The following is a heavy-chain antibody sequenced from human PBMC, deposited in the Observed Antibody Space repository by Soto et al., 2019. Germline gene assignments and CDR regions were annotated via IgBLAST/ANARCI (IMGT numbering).Heavy chain of an antibody. J-gene: IGHJ4*02. Sequence: QVQLVESGGGVVQPGRSLRLSCAASGFTFSSYGMHWVRQAPGKGLEWVALVSYDGSNEYYADSVKGRFIISRDNSKNTLYLQMNSLRAEDTALYYCAKDGNWNYPLHPEYWGQGTLVTVSS. V-gene: IGHV3-30*18. CDR2: VSYDGSNE. CDR1: GFTFSSYG. D-gene: IGHD1-7*01. CDR3: AKDGNWNYPLHPEY.